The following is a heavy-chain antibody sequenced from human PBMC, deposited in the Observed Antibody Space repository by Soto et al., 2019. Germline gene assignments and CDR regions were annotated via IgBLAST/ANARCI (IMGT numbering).Heavy chain of an antibody. Sequence: GGSLRLPCAVSGFTFSNYAMSWVRQAPGKGLEWVTSISGSGARTYYADSVKGRITTSRDNSKNTLFLQVSSLRDEDTAVYYCARGDSYYDFGIECWGQGTVVTVSS. CDR2: ISGSGART. CDR1: GFTFSNYA. D-gene: IGHD3-3*01. J-gene: IGHJ4*02. V-gene: IGHV3-23*01. CDR3: ARGDSYYDFGIEC.